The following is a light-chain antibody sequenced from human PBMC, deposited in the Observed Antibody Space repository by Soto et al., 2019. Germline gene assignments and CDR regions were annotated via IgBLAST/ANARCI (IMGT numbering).Light chain of an antibody. V-gene: IGLV2-23*01. CDR1: SSDVGSYNL. CDR2: EGS. Sequence: QSALTQPASVSGSPGQSITISCTGTSSDVGSYNLVSWYQQHPGKPPKLLIYEGSKRPSGVSDRFSGSKSGNMASLTISGLQTEDEADYYCCSFAGSDTVIFGGGTKLTVL. J-gene: IGLJ2*01. CDR3: CSFAGSDTVI.